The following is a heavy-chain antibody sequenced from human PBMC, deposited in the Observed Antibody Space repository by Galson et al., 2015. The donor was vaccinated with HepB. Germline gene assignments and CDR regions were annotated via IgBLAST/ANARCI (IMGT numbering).Heavy chain of an antibody. D-gene: IGHD3-10*01. CDR3: ARDRPDYYGSGSYIN. CDR2: IYSGGST. J-gene: IGHJ4*02. Sequence: SLRLSCAASGFTVSSNYMSWVRQAPGKGLEWVSVIYSGGSTYYADSVKGRFTISRDNSKNTLYLQMNSLRAEDTAVYYCARDRPDYYGSGSYINWGQGTLVTVSS. CDR1: GFTVSSNY. V-gene: IGHV3-53*01.